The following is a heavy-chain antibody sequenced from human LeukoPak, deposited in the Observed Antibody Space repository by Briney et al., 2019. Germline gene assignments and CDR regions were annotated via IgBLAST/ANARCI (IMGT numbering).Heavy chain of an antibody. CDR1: GGTFSSYA. J-gene: IGHJ5*02. Sequence: SVKVSCKASGGTFSSYAISWVRQAPGQGLEWMGGIVPIFGTANYAQKFQGRVTITADESTSTAYMELSSLRSEDTAVYYCAREGRLKAYCGGDCYSGWSTWGQGTLVTVSS. V-gene: IGHV1-69*13. D-gene: IGHD2-21*02. CDR2: IVPIFGTA. CDR3: AREGRLKAYCGGDCYSGWST.